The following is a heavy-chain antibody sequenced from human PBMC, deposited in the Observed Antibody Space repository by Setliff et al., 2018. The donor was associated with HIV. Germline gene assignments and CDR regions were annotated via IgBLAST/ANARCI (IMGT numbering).Heavy chain of an antibody. CDR3: TRNIGSGTYWGSWYYMDV. J-gene: IGHJ6*03. Sequence: PGGSLRLSCAASGFRFDNYGMNWVRQAPGKGLEWVANINKDGSQTYYVDSVKGRFTISRDTAKNSLFLQMNSLRAEDTAMYYCTRNIGSGTYWGSWYYMDVWGKGTTVTVSS. CDR2: INKDGSQT. CDR1: GFRFDNYG. V-gene: IGHV3-7*03. D-gene: IGHD1-26*01.